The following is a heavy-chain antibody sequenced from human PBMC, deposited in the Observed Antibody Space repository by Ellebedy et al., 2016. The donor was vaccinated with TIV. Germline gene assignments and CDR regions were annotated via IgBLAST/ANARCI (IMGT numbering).Heavy chain of an antibody. CDR3: ARNRNDFDANGYWNY. CDR1: GFSFREYY. Sequence: GESLMISCAASGFSFREYYMSWIRQAPGKGLECVAYINHDGAIKYYADAVRGRFTVFRDNAENSLHLQMNSLRAEDTAVYYCARNRNDFDANGYWNYWGPGAQVTVSS. J-gene: IGHJ4*02. CDR2: INHDGAIK. V-gene: IGHV3-11*01. D-gene: IGHD3-22*01.